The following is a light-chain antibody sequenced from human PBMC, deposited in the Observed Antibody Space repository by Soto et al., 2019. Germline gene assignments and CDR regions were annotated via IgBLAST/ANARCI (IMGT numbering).Light chain of an antibody. J-gene: IGLJ1*01. Sequence: QSVLTQPPSASGTPGQRVTISCSGTTSNIGHNYVCWYQQLPGSTPKLLILRGDQRPSGVPDRCSGSKSGTSASLTIGGLRSEDEADYYCASWDDSLSGVVFGTGTKLTVL. V-gene: IGLV1-47*01. CDR3: ASWDDSLSGVV. CDR2: RGD. CDR1: TSNIGHNY.